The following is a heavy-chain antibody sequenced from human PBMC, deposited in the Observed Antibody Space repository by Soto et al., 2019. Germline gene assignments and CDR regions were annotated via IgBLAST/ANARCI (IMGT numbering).Heavy chain of an antibody. V-gene: IGHV3-23*01. J-gene: IGHJ4*02. CDR1: GFTFSTYA. CDR3: AKFHGSGTYYNFPDY. Sequence: GSLRLSCAASGFTFSTYAMSWVRQAPGKGLEWVSTISDSGGRTYYTASVKGRFTISRDNSKNTVFLLMNSLSAEDTALYYCAKFHGSGTYYNFPDYWGQGTLVTVSS. CDR2: ISDSGGRT. D-gene: IGHD3-10*01.